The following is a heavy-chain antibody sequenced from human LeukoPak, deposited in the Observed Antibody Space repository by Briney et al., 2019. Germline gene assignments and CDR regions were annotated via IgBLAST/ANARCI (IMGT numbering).Heavy chain of an antibody. CDR2: IIPIFGTA. Sequence: GASVKVSCKASGGTFSSYAISWVRQAPGQGLEWMGGIIPIFGTANYAQKFQGRVTITADESTSTAYMELSSLRSEDTAVYYCARDLAAAGLNDYYMDVWGKGTTVTVSS. V-gene: IGHV1-69*13. CDR1: GGTFSSYA. D-gene: IGHD6-13*01. CDR3: ARDLAAAGLNDYYMDV. J-gene: IGHJ6*03.